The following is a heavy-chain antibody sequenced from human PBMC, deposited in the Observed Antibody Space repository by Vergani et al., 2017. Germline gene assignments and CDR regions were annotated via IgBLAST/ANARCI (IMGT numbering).Heavy chain of an antibody. CDR3: ARDSFLHYYDSSGYLRVEFDY. V-gene: IGHV1-18*04. J-gene: IGHJ4*02. Sequence: QVQLVQSGAEVKKPGASVKVSCKASGYTFTSYGISWVRQAPGQGLEWMGWICAYNGNTNYAQKLQGRVTMTTDTSTSTAYMELRSLRSDDTAVYYCARDSFLHYYDSSGYLRVEFDYWGQGTLVTVSS. CDR1: GYTFTSYG. D-gene: IGHD3-22*01. CDR2: ICAYNGNT.